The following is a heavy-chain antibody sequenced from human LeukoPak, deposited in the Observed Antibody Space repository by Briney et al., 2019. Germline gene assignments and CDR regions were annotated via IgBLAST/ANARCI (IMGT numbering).Heavy chain of an antibody. CDR3: AREDYYGSGSYPTFDY. CDR1: GGSISSYY. J-gene: IGHJ4*02. Sequence: PSETLSLTCTVSGGSISSYYWSWIRQPAGKGLEWIGRIYISGSTSHNPSLKSRVTMSVDTSKNQFSLKLSSVTAADTAVYYCAREDYYGSGSYPTFDYWGQGTLVTVSS. V-gene: IGHV4-4*07. CDR2: IYISGST. D-gene: IGHD3-10*01.